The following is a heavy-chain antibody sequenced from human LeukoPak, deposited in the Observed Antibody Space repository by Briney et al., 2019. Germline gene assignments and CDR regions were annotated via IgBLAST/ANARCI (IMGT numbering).Heavy chain of an antibody. CDR3: ARDPGQSSGYGFDY. J-gene: IGHJ4*02. CDR1: GYTFTRYG. D-gene: IGHD5-12*01. V-gene: IGHV1-18*01. Sequence: ASVEVSCKASGYTFTRYGISWVRQAPGQGLEWMGRISAYNDNTKYAQKLQGRVTMTTDTSTSTAYMELRSLRSDDTAMYYCARDPGQSSGYGFDYWGQGTLVTVSS. CDR2: ISAYNDNT.